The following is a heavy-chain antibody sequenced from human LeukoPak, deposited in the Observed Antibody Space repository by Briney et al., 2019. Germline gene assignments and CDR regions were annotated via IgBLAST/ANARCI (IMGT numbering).Heavy chain of an antibody. V-gene: IGHV1-46*01. J-gene: IGHJ6*02. Sequence: GASVKVSCKASGYTFTGYYVHWVRQAPGQGLEWMGIINPSGGSTSYAQKFQGRVTMTRDTSTSTVYMELSSLRSEDTAVYYCARGAFGFDYYYGMDVWGQGTTVTVS. CDR2: INPSGGST. CDR3: ARGAFGFDYYYGMDV. D-gene: IGHD3-16*01. CDR1: GYTFTGYY.